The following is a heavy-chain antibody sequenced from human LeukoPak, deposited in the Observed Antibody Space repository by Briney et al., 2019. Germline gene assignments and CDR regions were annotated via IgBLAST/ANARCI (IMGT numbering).Heavy chain of an antibody. CDR2: IYSGGTT. CDR1: GFTVSNNY. D-gene: IGHD6-13*01. V-gene: IGHV3-53*01. CDR3: ARDPPGIAASDTGG. J-gene: IGHJ4*02. Sequence: PGGSLRLSCAASGFTVSNNYMNWVRQAPGKGLEWVSLIYSGGTTKYADSVKGRFTISRDNSKNTLYLQMNSLRVEDTAMYYCARDPPGIAASDTGGWGQGTLVTVSS.